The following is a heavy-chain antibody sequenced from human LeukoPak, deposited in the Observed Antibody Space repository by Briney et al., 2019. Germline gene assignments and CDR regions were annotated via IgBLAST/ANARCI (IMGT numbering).Heavy chain of an antibody. Sequence: GGSLRLSCAASGFTFSTYTMNCVRQAPGKGLEWVEFIRYDGSNKYYADSVKGRFTISRDNSRNTLYLQMNSLRAEDTAVYYCAKPHFDYWGQGALVTVSS. J-gene: IGHJ4*02. V-gene: IGHV3-30*02. CDR2: IRYDGSNK. CDR3: AKPHFDY. CDR1: GFTFSTYT.